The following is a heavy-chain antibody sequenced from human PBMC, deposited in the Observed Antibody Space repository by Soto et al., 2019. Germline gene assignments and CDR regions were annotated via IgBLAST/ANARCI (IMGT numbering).Heavy chain of an antibody. CDR3: ARDGYSSSSGPQRVWFGP. Sequence: SQTLSLTCAISVDSVSSNSAAWNWIRQSPSRGLEWLGRTYYRSKWYNDYAVSVKSRITSNPDTSKNQFSLQLNSVTPEDTAVYYCARDGYSSSSGPQRVWFGPWGQGTLVTVSS. J-gene: IGHJ5*02. CDR1: VDSVSSNSAA. D-gene: IGHD6-6*01. CDR2: TYYRSKWYN. V-gene: IGHV6-1*01.